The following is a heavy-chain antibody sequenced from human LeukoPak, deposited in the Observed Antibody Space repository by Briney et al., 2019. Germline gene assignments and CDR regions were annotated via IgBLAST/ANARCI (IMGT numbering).Heavy chain of an antibody. V-gene: IGHV3-74*01. D-gene: IGHD1-14*01. CDR1: RFTLSSYW. J-gene: IGHJ4*02. Sequence: PGGSLRLSCAASRFTLSSYWMHWVRQAPGKGLVWVSRINTDGSSTNYADSVKGRFTISRDNAMNTLYLQMNNLRAEDTAVYYYASRTGVYWGQGTLVSVSS. CDR2: INTDGSST. CDR3: ASRTGVY.